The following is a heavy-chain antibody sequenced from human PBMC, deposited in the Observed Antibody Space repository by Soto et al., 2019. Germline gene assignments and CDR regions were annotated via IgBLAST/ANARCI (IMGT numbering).Heavy chain of an antibody. CDR3: ASAAREYYYYGMEV. J-gene: IGHJ6*04. Sequence: EVQLLESGGGLVQPGGSLRLSCAASGFTFSSYAMSWVRQAPGKGLEWVSAISGSGGSTYYADSVKGRFTISRDNSKNTLYLRMSSLRAEDTAVYYCASAAREYYYYGMEVWGEWSTVTVSS. V-gene: IGHV3-23*01. CDR2: ISGSGGST. CDR1: GFTFSSYA.